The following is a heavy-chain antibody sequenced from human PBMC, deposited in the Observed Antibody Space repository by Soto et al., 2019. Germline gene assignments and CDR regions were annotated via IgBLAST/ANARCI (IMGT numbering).Heavy chain of an antibody. CDR1: GGSFSGYY. J-gene: IGHJ3*02. D-gene: IGHD4-17*01. CDR2: INHSGST. CDR3: ARGRGTVTTVAFDI. Sequence: LSLTCAVYGGSFSGYYWSWIRQPPGKGLEWIGEINHSGSTNYNPSLKSRVTISVDTSKNQFSLKLSSVTAADTAVYYCARGRGTVTTVAFDIWGQGTMVTVSS. V-gene: IGHV4-34*01.